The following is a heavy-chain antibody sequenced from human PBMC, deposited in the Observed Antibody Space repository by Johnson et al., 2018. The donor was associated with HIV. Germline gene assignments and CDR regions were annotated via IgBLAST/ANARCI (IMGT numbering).Heavy chain of an antibody. CDR2: IGTAGDT. V-gene: IGHV3-13*01. Sequence: VQLVESGGGLVQPGGSLRLSCAASGFTFSSYDMHWVRQATGKGLEWVSAIGTAGDTYYPGSVKGRFTISRKNAKNSLYLQMNSLRAGDTAVYYCARGLAYNWSQGGRDAFDIWGQGTMVTVSS. D-gene: IGHD1-20*01. CDR3: ARGLAYNWSQGGRDAFDI. J-gene: IGHJ3*02. CDR1: GFTFSSYD.